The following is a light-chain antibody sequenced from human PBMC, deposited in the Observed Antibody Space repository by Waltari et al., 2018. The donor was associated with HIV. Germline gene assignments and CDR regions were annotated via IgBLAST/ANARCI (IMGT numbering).Light chain of an antibody. V-gene: IGKV1-9*01. CDR2: AAS. J-gene: IGKJ3*01. CDR1: QGIGSN. Sequence: DIQLTQSPSFMSASVGDRATITCRASQGIGSNLAWHRQKPGQAPRLLIFAASTLESWVPSRFSGSGSGTDFARTIKSLQPEDFATYYCQHLNTYPLFTFGPGTTVDIK. CDR3: QHLNTYPLFT.